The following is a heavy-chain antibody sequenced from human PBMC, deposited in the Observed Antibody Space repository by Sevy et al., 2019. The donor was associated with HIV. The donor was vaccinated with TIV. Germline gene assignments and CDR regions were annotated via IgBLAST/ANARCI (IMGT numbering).Heavy chain of an antibody. D-gene: IGHD6-19*01. CDR2: ISGSGGST. V-gene: IGHV3-23*01. J-gene: IGHJ6*02. CDR3: AKDRAGTYY. Sequence: GESLKISCAASGFTFSSYAMSWVRQAPGKGLEWVSAISGSGGSTYYADSVKGRFTISRDNSKNTLYLQMNSLRAEDTAVYYCAKDRAGTYYWGQGTTVTVSS. CDR1: GFTFSSYA.